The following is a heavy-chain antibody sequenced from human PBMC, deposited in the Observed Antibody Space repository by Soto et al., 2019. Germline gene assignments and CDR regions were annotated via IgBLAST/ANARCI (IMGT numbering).Heavy chain of an antibody. J-gene: IGHJ4*02. Sequence: GESLKISCKGSGYSFTSYWIGWVRQMPGKGLEWMGIIYPDDSDTRYSPSFQGQVTISADKSISTAYLQWSSLKASDTDMYFCARHLRDDGPTRQFDYWGQGTPVTVSS. D-gene: IGHD1-26*01. CDR3: ARHLRDDGPTRQFDY. CDR2: IYPDDSDT. V-gene: IGHV5-51*01. CDR1: GYSFTSYW.